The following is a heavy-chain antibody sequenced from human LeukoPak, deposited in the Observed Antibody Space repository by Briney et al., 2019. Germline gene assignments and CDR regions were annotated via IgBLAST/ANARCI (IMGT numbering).Heavy chain of an antibody. Sequence: PGGSLRLSCAASGFTFSSYWMSWVRQAPGKGLEWVANIKQDGSEKYYVDSVKGRFTISRDNAKNSLYLQMNSLRAEDTAVYYCARDRARANSGSYLNWFDPWGQGTLVTVSS. CDR1: GFTFSSYW. V-gene: IGHV3-7*01. CDR3: ARDRARANSGSYLNWFDP. J-gene: IGHJ5*02. D-gene: IGHD1-26*01. CDR2: IKQDGSEK.